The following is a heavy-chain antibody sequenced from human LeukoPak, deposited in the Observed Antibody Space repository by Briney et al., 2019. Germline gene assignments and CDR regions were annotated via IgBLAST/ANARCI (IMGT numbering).Heavy chain of an antibody. J-gene: IGHJ4*02. V-gene: IGHV1-24*01. CDR2: FDPEDGET. CDR3: ARRRGYTYGDALDY. D-gene: IGHD5-18*01. CDR1: GYTLTELS. Sequence: ASVKVSCKVSGYTLTELSMHWVRQAPGKGLEWMGGFDPEDGETIYGQKFQGRVTMTEDTSTDTDYMELSSLRSEDTAVYYCARRRGYTYGDALDYWGQGTLVTVSS.